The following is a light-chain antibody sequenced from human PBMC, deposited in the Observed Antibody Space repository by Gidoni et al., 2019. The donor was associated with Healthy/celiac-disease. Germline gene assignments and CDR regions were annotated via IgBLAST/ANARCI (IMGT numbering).Light chain of an antibody. CDR2: DNN. Sequence: QSVFTQPPSVSAAPGQQVTISCSGSSSNIGNNYVSWYQQLPGTAPKLLIYDNNKRPSGIPDRFSGSKSGTSATLGITGLQTGDEADYYCGTWDSSLSANWVFGGGTKLTVL. CDR1: SSNIGNNY. V-gene: IGLV1-51*01. CDR3: GTWDSSLSANWV. J-gene: IGLJ3*02.